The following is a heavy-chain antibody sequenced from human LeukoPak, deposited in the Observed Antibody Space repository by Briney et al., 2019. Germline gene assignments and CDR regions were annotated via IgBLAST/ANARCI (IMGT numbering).Heavy chain of an antibody. V-gene: IGHV4-61*10. CDR2: IYYSGST. J-gene: IGHJ3*02. CDR1: GGSISSGSYY. Sequence: SETLSLTCTVSGGSISSGSYYWSWIRQPAGKGLGWIRYIYYSGSTNYNPSLKSRVTKSVDTSKNQFSLKLSSVTAADTAVYYCARVVPYNWNPARAFDIWGQGTMVTVSS. D-gene: IGHD1-1*01. CDR3: ARVVPYNWNPARAFDI.